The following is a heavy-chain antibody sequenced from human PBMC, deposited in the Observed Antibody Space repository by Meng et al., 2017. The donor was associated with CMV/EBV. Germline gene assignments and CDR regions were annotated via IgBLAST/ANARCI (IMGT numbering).Heavy chain of an antibody. CDR3: ARVGPRSSSSRGYFDY. J-gene: IGHJ4*02. Sequence: ASVKGSCKASGYTFTSYGISWVRQAPGQGLEWMGWISVYNGNTNYAQKFQGRVTMTTDTSTRTAYMELRSLRSDDTAVYYCARVGPRSSSSRGYFDYWGQGTLVTVSS. V-gene: IGHV1-18*01. D-gene: IGHD6-13*01. CDR2: ISVYNGNT. CDR1: GYTFTSYG.